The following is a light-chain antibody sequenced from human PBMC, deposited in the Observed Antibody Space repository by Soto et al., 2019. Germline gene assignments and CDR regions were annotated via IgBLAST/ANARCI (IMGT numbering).Light chain of an antibody. CDR1: RSISTF. J-gene: IGKJ5*01. Sequence: DFQMTQSPSSLSASVGDRVTITCRSSRSISTFLNWYQQIPGKAPKLLIYTASTLQSGVPSRFSGSGSGTDFNLTISSLQTEDSATYYCQQRYSNIITFGQGTRLEIK. CDR2: TAS. CDR3: QQRYSNIIT. V-gene: IGKV1-39*01.